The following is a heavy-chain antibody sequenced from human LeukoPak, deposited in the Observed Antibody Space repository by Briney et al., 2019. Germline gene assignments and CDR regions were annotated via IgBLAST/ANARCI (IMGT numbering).Heavy chain of an antibody. V-gene: IGHV3-23*01. J-gene: IGHJ4*02. CDR3: AKDTSIGKYCTNGVCSPFDY. Sequence: GGSLTLSCAGSGFTLISYAMSWARQAPGLGLEWVSVISDSGDYTSYADSVRGRFTISRDNSRNTLYLQMISLRPEDTAVYYCAKDTSIGKYCTNGVCSPFDYWGQGTLVTVSS. CDR2: ISDSGDYT. D-gene: IGHD2-8*01. CDR1: GFTLISYA.